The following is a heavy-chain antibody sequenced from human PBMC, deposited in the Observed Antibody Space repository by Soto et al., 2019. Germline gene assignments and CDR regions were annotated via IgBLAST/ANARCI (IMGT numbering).Heavy chain of an antibody. CDR3: TRHDGGYSGYDLFNCYYYYYMDV. D-gene: IGHD5-12*01. Sequence: EVQLVESGGGLVQPGGSLKLSCAASGFTFSGAAIHWVRQASGKGLEWVGRIRSKANSYATVYAASVKGRFTISRDDSKNTADLQMNSLDIEDTAVYYWTRHDGGYSGYDLFNCYYYYYMDVWGRGTTVTVSS. V-gene: IGHV3-73*01. CDR1: GFTFSGAA. CDR2: IRSKANSYAT. J-gene: IGHJ6*03.